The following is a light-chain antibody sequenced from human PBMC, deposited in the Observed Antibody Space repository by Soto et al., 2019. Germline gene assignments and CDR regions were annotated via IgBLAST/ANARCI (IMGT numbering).Light chain of an antibody. Sequence: EVVLTQSPGPLSLSPGERATLSCRASQSVDRNYLSWFQHKRGQPPRVLVFATSSRAAGTPVRFSGSGSGTNFTLTITRVEPEDFGVYYCQQYGGSPPAYTFGQGTKLEIK. V-gene: IGKV3-20*01. J-gene: IGKJ2*01. CDR2: ATS. CDR3: QQYGGSPPAYT. CDR1: QSVDRNY.